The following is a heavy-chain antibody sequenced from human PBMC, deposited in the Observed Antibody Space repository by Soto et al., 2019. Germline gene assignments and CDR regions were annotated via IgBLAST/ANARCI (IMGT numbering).Heavy chain of an antibody. CDR3: ATDRVPNGSIGYYSILLDR. V-gene: IGHV3-23*01. CDR1: GFTFSIYA. CDR2: IDAGGGGT. D-gene: IGHD3-22*01. J-gene: IGHJ5*02. Sequence: EVQLLESGGGLMQPGGSLRLSCAASGFTFSIYAMGWVRQAPGKGLEWVSAIDAGGGGTYYADSVKGRFTISRDNSKNTLYLQIDILRSEDTAQYYCATDRVPNGSIGYYSILLDRWGQGTLVAVSP.